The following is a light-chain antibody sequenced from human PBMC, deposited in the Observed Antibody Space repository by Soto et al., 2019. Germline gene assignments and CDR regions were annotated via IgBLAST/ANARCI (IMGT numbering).Light chain of an antibody. CDR1: SGHSSYA. V-gene: IGLV4-69*01. Sequence: QLVLTQSPSASASLGASVKLTCTLSSGHSSYAIAWHQQQPEKGPRYLMKLNSDGSHSKGDGIPDRFSGSSSGAERYLTISSLQSEDEADYYCQTWGTGFWVCGGGTKLTVL. J-gene: IGLJ3*02. CDR2: LNSDGSH. CDR3: QTWGTGFWV.